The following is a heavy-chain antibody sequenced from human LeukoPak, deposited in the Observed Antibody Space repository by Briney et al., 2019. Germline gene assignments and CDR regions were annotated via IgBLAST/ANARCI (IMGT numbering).Heavy chain of an antibody. D-gene: IGHD3-10*01. Sequence: SETLSLTCAVYGGSFSGYYWRWIRQPPRGRLERIGEINHSGSTNYNPSLKSRVTISVDTSKNQFSLKLSPVTAADTAVYYCARGPVGESLGRDAFDIWGQGTMVTVSS. J-gene: IGHJ3*02. CDR1: GGSFSGYY. CDR2: INHSGST. V-gene: IGHV4-34*01. CDR3: ARGPVGESLGRDAFDI.